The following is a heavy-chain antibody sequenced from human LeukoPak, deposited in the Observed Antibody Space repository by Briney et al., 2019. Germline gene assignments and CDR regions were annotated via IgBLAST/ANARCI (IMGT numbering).Heavy chain of an antibody. CDR2: IYTSGST. Sequence: SSETLSLTCTVSGDSISSYHWSWIRQPAGKGLEWIGRIYTSGSTYYNPSLKSRVTISVDTSKNQFSLKLSSVTVADTAVYYCARHDGRAMGLFDYWGQGTRVAVSS. V-gene: IGHV4-4*07. CDR3: ARHDGRAMGLFDY. D-gene: IGHD3-16*01. J-gene: IGHJ4*02. CDR1: GDSISSYH.